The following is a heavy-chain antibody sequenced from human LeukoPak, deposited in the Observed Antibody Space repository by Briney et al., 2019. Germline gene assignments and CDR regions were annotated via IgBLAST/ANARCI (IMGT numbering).Heavy chain of an antibody. CDR3: ARVGSAAATADY. Sequence: GASVKVSCKASGYTFTSYYMHWMRQAPGQGPEWMGIINPRGGSTDYAQKFQGRITMTSDTSTSTVYMELNSLRPDDTAVYFCARVGSAAATADYWGQGTLVTVSS. J-gene: IGHJ4*02. CDR1: GYTFTSYY. CDR2: INPRGGST. V-gene: IGHV1-46*01. D-gene: IGHD6-25*01.